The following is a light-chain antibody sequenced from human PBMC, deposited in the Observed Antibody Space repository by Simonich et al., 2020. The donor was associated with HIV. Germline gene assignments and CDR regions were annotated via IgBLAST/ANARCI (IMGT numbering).Light chain of an antibody. CDR1: SSDVGNYNL. CDR2: EGK. CDR3: CSYAGSGTYV. Sequence: QSALTQPASVSGSPGQSITISCTGTSSDVGNYNLVSWYQQHPGKAPKLMIYEGKKRPSGVSNRFSGSKSGNPASLTISGLQAEDEADYHCCSYAGSGTYVFGTGTKVTVL. V-gene: IGLV2-23*01. J-gene: IGLJ1*01.